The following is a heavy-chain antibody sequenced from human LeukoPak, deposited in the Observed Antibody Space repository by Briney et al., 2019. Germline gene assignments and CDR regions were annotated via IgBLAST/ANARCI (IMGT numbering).Heavy chain of an antibody. CDR3: ARIPYCSSTNCYPSDY. J-gene: IGHJ4*02. Sequence: PGGSLRLSCAASGLTFSSHWMHWVRQAPGKGLVWVSRINSDGSSTSYADSVKGRFTISRDNAKNTPYLQMNSLRAEDTAVYYCARIPYCSSTNCYPSDYWGQGTLVTVSS. CDR2: INSDGSST. D-gene: IGHD2-2*01. V-gene: IGHV3-74*01. CDR1: GLTFSSHW.